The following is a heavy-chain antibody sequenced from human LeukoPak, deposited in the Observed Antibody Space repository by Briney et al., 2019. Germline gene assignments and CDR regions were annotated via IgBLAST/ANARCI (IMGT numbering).Heavy chain of an antibody. D-gene: IGHD3-16*01. J-gene: IGHJ4*02. CDR2: IRYDGSKK. V-gene: IGHV3-30*02. CDR3: ARGERGSSDY. CDR1: GFTFSDHG. Sequence: GGSLRLSCAVSGFTFSDHGMHWVRQAPGKGLEWVAFIRYDGSKKENADSVRGRFTISRDNSRNTLYLQMNSLRAEDTAVYYCARGERGSSDYWGQGTLVTVSS.